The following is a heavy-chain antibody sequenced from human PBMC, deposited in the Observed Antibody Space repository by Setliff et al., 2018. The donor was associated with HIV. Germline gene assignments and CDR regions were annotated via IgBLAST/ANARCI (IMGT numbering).Heavy chain of an antibody. CDR3: AGALRDGSTDAFDI. V-gene: IGHV4-39*07. D-gene: IGHD5-12*01. CDR2: IFYSGTT. J-gene: IGHJ3*02. CDR1: GDSISTNSYF. Sequence: SETLSLTCSVSGDSISTNSYFWGWVRQPPGKELEWIGSIFYSGTTYYNPSLKSRVTMSVDTSKNQFSLRLNSVTAADTALYYCAGALRDGSTDAFDIWGQGTMVTVSS.